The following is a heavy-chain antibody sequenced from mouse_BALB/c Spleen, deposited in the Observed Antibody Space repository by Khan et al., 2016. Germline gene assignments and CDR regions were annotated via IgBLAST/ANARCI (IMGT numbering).Heavy chain of an antibody. Sequence: QIQLVQSGPELKTPGETVKISCKASGYTFTNSAMNWVKQAPGKGLKWVGWINTYTGEPTSADDFKGRFAFSLETSASTSYLQINNLQSWDMSTAFCGRGGMVTTGWYFDVWGAGTAVTVSS. J-gene: IGHJ1*01. CDR2: INTYTGEP. CDR3: GRGGMVTTGWYFDV. D-gene: IGHD2-2*01. V-gene: IGHV9-1*02. CDR1: GYTFTNSA.